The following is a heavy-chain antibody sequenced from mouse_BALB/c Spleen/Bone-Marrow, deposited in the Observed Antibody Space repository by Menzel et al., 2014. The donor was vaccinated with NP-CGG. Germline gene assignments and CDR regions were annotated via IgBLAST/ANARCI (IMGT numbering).Heavy chain of an antibody. J-gene: IGHJ4*01. V-gene: IGHV2-6-7*01. CDR2: IWGDGST. CDR1: GFSLTGYG. CDR3: ARDGYDYAMDY. D-gene: IGHD2-14*01. Sequence: VQLQQSGPGLVAPSQSLSITCTASGFSLTGYGVNWVRQPPGKGLEWLGMIWGDGSTDYNSALKSRLSISKDNSKSQVFLKMNSLQTDDTARYYCARDGYDYAMDYWGQGTSVTVSS.